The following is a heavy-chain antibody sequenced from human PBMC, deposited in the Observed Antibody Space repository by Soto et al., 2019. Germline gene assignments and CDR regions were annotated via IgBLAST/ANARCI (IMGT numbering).Heavy chain of an antibody. CDR1: GYSFSNYS. Sequence: VQLVQSGAEVKKPGASVQVSCKTSGYSFSNYSMHWVRQVPGQGLEWMGKINPNGGSTSLAQKFKDSVTLTRDTSTNTVYMELSRLTSEDTAVYYCARDGVQLWPRYYVDYWGQGTLVTVSS. D-gene: IGHD1-1*01. CDR2: INPNGGST. V-gene: IGHV1-46*01. J-gene: IGHJ4*02. CDR3: ARDGVQLWPRYYVDY.